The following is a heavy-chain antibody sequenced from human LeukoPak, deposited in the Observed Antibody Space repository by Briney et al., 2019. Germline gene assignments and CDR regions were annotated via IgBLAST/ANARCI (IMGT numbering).Heavy chain of an antibody. CDR1: GFTFSSYW. D-gene: IGHD3-3*01. V-gene: IGHV3-74*01. J-gene: IGHJ4*02. CDR2: IKGDGTRT. CDR3: ARAGVWSFDS. Sequence: PGGSLRLSCAASGFTFSSYWMFWVRQAPGKGLVWISHIKGDGTRTNYADSVKGRFTISRDNAKNMLYLQMNSLRAEDTAVYYCARAGVWSFDSWGQGTLVTVSS.